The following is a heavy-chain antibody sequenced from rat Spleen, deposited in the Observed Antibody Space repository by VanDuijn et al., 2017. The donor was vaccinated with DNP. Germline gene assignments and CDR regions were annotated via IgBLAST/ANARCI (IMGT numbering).Heavy chain of an antibody. Sequence: EVQLVESGGGLVQPGNSLKLSCAASGFTFGDYAMAWVRQSPQKGLEWVATITSDGSSTYYRVSVKGRFTISRENAKRTLYLQMDGLRSEDTATYYCTTLTGRDYWGQGVMVTVSS. J-gene: IGHJ2*01. CDR3: TTLTGRDY. CDR1: GFTFGDYA. D-gene: IGHD5-1*01. V-gene: IGHV5-17*01. CDR2: ITSDGSST.